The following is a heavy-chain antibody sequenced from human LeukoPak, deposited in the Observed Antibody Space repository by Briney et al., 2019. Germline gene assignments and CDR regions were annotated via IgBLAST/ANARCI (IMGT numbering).Heavy chain of an antibody. CDR3: XKQGRIAASKAYVDDAFDI. Sequence: PGGSLRLSCAEPGFTFSSYGMHRVRPTPGKGPGWVAFIRDDGSNKYYADSVKGRFTISRDNSKNTLYLQMNSLRAEDTAVYYCXKQGRIAASKAYVDDAFDIWGQGTMVTV. V-gene: IGHV3-30*02. D-gene: IGHD6-25*01. CDR1: GFTFSSYG. J-gene: IGHJ3*02. CDR2: IRDDGSNK.